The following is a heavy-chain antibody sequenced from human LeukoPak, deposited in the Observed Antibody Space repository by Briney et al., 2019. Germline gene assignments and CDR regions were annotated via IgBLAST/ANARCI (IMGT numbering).Heavy chain of an antibody. J-gene: IGHJ4*02. CDR2: INHSGST. D-gene: IGHD1-26*01. V-gene: IGHV4-34*01. CDR3: ARGYFPIVGVDY. Sequence: SETLSLTCAVYGGSFSGYYWSWIRQPPGKGLEWIGEINHSGSTNYNPSLKGRVTISVDTSKNQFSLKLSSVTAADTAVYYCARGYFPIVGVDYWGQGTLVTVSS. CDR1: GGSFSGYY.